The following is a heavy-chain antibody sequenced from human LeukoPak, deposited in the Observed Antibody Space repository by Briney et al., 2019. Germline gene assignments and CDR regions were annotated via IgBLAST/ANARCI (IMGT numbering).Heavy chain of an antibody. J-gene: IGHJ5*02. V-gene: IGHV4-59*11. CDR1: GGSINGHY. Sequence: SETLSLTCTVSGGSINGHYWTWIRLSPGKGLEWIGYISDSGSTNYNPSLKRRGIMSLEAAKTEFSLRLNSVTAADTAVYYCSKVFREPVTSNWFDPWGQGTLVTVSS. D-gene: IGHD4-17*01. CDR2: ISDSGST. CDR3: SKVFREPVTSNWFDP.